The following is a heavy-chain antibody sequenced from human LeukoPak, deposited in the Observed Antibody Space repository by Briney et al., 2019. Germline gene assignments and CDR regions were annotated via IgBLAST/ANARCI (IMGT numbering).Heavy chain of an antibody. J-gene: IGHJ1*01. D-gene: IGHD2/OR15-2a*01. CDR3: ARMRGGN. CDR2: INEHGIP. Sequence: GWSLRLSCAASRFTFSSYGMHWVRQAPGKGLAWIANINEHGIPMYEDSVKGRFTISRDNARDTLHLQMNSLRVDDTAGYYRARMRGGNWGRGTLVTVSS. CDR1: RFTFSSYG. V-gene: IGHV3-74*03.